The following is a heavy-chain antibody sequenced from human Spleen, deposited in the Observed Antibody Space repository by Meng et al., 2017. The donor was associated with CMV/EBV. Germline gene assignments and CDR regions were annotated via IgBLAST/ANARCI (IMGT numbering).Heavy chain of an antibody. CDR3: ARRGSSSLAPIDY. V-gene: IGHV4-34*01. CDR2: INHSGST. J-gene: IGHJ4*02. Sequence: SETLSLTCAVYGGSFSGYYWSWIRQPPGKGLEWIGEINHSGSTNYNPSLKSRVTISVDTSKNQFSLKLSSVTAADTAVYYCARRGSSSLAPIDYWGQGTLVTVSS. CDR1: GGSFSGYY. D-gene: IGHD6-6*01.